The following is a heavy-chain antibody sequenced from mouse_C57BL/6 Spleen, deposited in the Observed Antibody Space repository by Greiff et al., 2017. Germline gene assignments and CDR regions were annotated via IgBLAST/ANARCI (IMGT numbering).Heavy chain of an antibody. V-gene: IGHV3-6*01. CDR1: GYSITSGYY. CDR2: ISYDGSN. J-gene: IGHJ2*01. Sequence: DVKLQESGPGLVKPSQSLSLTCSVTGYSITSGYYWNWIRQFPGNKLEWMGYISYDGSNNYNPSLKNRISITRDTSKNQFFLKLNSVTTEDTATYYCASETYDGYDYFDYWGQGTTLTVSS. CDR3: ASETYDGYDYFDY. D-gene: IGHD2-3*01.